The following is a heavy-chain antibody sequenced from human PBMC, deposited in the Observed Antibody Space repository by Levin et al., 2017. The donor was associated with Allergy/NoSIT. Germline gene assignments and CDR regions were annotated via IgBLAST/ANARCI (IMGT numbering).Heavy chain of an antibody. CDR3: ARDKSITIFGVVITPSWFDP. CDR2: IWYDGSNK. Sequence: GESLKISCAASGFTFSSYGMHWVRQAPGKGLEWVAVIWYDGSNKYYADSVKGRFTISRDNSKNTLYLQMNSLRAEDTAVYYCARDKSITIFGVVITPSWFDPWGQGTLVTVSS. CDR1: GFTFSSYG. D-gene: IGHD3-3*01. V-gene: IGHV3-33*01. J-gene: IGHJ5*02.